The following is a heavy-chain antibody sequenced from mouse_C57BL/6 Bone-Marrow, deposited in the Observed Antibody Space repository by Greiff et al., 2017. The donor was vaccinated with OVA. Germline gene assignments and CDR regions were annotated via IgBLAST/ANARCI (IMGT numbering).Heavy chain of an antibody. CDR1: GYTFTSYW. V-gene: IGHV1-64*01. Sequence: VQLQQSGAELVKPGASVKLSCKASGYTFTSYWMHWVKQRPGQGLEWIGMIHPNSGSTNYNEKFKSKATLTVDKSSSTAYMQLSSLTSEDSAVYYCAIYYYGRFAYCGQGTLVTVSA. CDR2: IHPNSGST. D-gene: IGHD1-1*01. J-gene: IGHJ3*01. CDR3: AIYYYGRFAY.